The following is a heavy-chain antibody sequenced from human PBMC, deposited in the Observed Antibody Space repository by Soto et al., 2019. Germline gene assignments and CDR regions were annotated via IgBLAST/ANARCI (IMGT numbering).Heavy chain of an antibody. Sequence: QVQLVESGGGVVQPGTSLRLSCVGSGFTFRSFVIHWVRQAPGKGLEWVALTSYDGSNAYYGDSVKGRFTISRDNSKNTVDRQMDSLRVEDTALYYCARWGTTGGVDFWGQGTLVSVSS. D-gene: IGHD3-16*01. CDR3: ARWGTTGGVDF. J-gene: IGHJ4*02. CDR2: TSYDGSNA. CDR1: GFTFRSFV. V-gene: IGHV3-30*03.